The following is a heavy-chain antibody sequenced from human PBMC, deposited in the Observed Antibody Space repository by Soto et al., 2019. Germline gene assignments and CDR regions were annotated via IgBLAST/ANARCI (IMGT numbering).Heavy chain of an antibody. V-gene: IGHV1-69*02. J-gene: IGHJ6*02. CDR3: ARHDTGYYGMDV. CDR2: IIPILGIA. Sequence: GASVKVSCKASGGTFSSYTISWVRQAPGQGLEWMGRIIPILGIANYAQKFQGRVTITADKSTSTAYMELSSLRSEDTAMYYCARHDTGYYGMDVWGQGTTVTVSS. D-gene: IGHD3-22*01. CDR1: GGTFSSYT.